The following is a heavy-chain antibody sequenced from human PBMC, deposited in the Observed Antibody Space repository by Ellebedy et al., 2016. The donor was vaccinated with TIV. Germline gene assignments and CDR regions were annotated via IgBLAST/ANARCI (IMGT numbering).Heavy chain of an antibody. CDR2: INQDGNEG. D-gene: IGHD1-1*01. J-gene: IGHJ4*02. V-gene: IGHV3-7*03. Sequence: GESLKISXAASGFTFSSYWMTWVRQAPGRGLEWVANINQDGNEGYYVDSVEGRFTISRDNFKGTLYLQMNTLRVEDTAEYFCTNDAFVVKTFEPVDYWGQGTLVTVSS. CDR1: GFTFSSYW. CDR3: TNDAFVVKTFEPVDY.